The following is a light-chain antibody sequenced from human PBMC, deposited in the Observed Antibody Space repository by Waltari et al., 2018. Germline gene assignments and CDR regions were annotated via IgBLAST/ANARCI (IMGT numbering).Light chain of an antibody. V-gene: IGKV1-39*01. J-gene: IGKJ2*01. CDR2: AAS. CDR1: QSITTY. CDR3: QQSYTTPYT. Sequence: DIQMTQSPSSLSAAVGDRVTITCRANQSITTYLNWYQHKPEKAPKLLIYAASSLQSGFPSRFSGSGSGTDFTLTISSLQPEDFATYSCQQSYTTPYTFGQGTELEI.